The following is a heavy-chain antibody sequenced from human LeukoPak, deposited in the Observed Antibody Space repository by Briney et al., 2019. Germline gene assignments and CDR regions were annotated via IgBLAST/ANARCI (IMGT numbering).Heavy chain of an antibody. CDR2: INPNSGGT. D-gene: IGHD5-24*01. Sequence: ASVKVSCKASGYTFTGYYMHWVRQAPGQGLEWIGRINPNSGGTNYAQKFQGRVTTTRDTSISTAYMELSRLRSDDTAVYYCARVVRDGYKTSYFDYWGQGTLVTVSS. CDR3: ARVVRDGYKTSYFDY. V-gene: IGHV1-2*06. J-gene: IGHJ4*02. CDR1: GYTFTGYY.